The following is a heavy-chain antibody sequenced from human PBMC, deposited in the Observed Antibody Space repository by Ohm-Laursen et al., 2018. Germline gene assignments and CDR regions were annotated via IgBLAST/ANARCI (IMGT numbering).Heavy chain of an antibody. D-gene: IGHD1-26*01. CDR2: ISSSGSTI. V-gene: IGHV3-11*01. Sequence: SPRLSCAASGFTFTDYYMSWIRQAPGKGLEWVSYISSSGSTISYADSVKGRFTISRDNAKNSLYLQMNSLRAEDTALYYCAKMVGAWDFFDYWGQGTLVTVSS. J-gene: IGHJ4*02. CDR1: GFTFTDYY. CDR3: AKMVGAWDFFDY.